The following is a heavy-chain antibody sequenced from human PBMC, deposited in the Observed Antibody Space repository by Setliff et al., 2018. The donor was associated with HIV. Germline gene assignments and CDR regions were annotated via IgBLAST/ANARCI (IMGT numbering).Heavy chain of an antibody. V-gene: IGHV3-23*01. CDR3: ANSESEWTSFDY. CDR1: GFNFNNYA. J-gene: IGHJ4*02. Sequence: PGGSLRLSCAASGFNFNNYAMSWVRQAPGKGLEWVSGISDTGSSTYYADSVKGRFTISRDNSKNTLYLQMNSLRAEDTAVYYCANSESEWTSFDYWGQGTLVTVSS. D-gene: IGHD3-3*01. CDR2: ISDTGSST.